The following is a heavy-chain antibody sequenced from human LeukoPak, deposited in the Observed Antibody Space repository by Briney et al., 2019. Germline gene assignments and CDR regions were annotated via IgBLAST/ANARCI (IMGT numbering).Heavy chain of an antibody. D-gene: IGHD6-19*01. CDR3: ARRPPPKIAVAGTATGWFDP. J-gene: IGHJ5*02. V-gene: IGHV4-39*01. CDR2: TYYSGST. CDR1: GGSISSSSYY. Sequence: PSETLSLTCTVSGGSISSSSYYWGWIRQPPGKGLEWIGSTYYSGSTYYNPSLKSRVTISVDTSKNQFSLKLSSVTAADTAVYYCARRPPPKIAVAGTATGWFDPWGQGTLVTVSS.